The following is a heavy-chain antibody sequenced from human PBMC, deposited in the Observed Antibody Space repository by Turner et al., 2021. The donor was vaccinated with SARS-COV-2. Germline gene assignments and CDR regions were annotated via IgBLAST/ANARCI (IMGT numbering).Heavy chain of an antibody. CDR1: GGSTSSRSFS. D-gene: IGHD1-26*01. Sequence: QLQLQESGPGLVKPSETLSLICIVSGGSTSSRSFSWGWLRQPPGKGLEWIGTIFYSGNTYYYPSLKSRVAISVDTSKNQLSLNLSSVTAADAAVYYCARWASGIGVRYFDSWGQGTLVTVS. V-gene: IGHV4-39*01. CDR2: IFYSGNT. CDR3: ARWASGIGVRYFDS. J-gene: IGHJ4*02.